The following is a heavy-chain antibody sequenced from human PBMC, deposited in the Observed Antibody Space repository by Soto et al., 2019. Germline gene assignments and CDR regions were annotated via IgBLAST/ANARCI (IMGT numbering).Heavy chain of an antibody. J-gene: IGHJ3*02. D-gene: IGHD3-22*01. CDR3: ARESSSGYYVGDAFDI. CDR1: GYTFTSYG. V-gene: IGHV1-18*01. CDR2: ISAYNGNT. Sequence: ASVKVSCKASGYTFTSYGISWVRQAPGQGLEWMGRISAYNGNTNYAQKLQGRVTMTTDTSTSTAYMELRSLRSDDTAVYYCARESSSGYYVGDAFDIWGQGTMVTVSS.